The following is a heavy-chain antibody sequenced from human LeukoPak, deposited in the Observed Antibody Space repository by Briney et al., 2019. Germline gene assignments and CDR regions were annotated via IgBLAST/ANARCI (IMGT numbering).Heavy chain of an antibody. CDR1: GYTFTGYY. CDR2: INPNSGGT. CDR3: ARARDYEEPGFDY. D-gene: IGHD4-17*01. J-gene: IGHJ4*02. V-gene: IGHV1-2*04. Sequence: EASVKVSCKASGYTFTGYYMHWVRQAPGQGLEWMGWINPNSGGTNYAQKFQGWVTMTRDTSISTAYMELSSLRSEDTAVYYCARARDYEEPGFDYWGQGTLVTVSS.